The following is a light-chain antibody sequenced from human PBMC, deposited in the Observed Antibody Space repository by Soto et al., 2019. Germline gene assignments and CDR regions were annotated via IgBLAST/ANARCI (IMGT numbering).Light chain of an antibody. J-gene: IGKJ1*01. V-gene: IGKV3-11*01. CDR2: DTS. CDR3: QQSTNWRGT. Sequence: EIVVTQSPATLSLYPGERGTLSSRASESVNYYLAWYQQNPGQPPRLLSYDTSYRAPGVPASFSGSGSRTDFTLNLSSNEPQHFAAYYCQQSTNWRGTFGKGT. CDR1: ESVNYY.